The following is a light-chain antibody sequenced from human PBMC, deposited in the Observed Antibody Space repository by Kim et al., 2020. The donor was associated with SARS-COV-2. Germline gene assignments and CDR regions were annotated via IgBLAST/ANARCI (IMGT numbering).Light chain of an antibody. Sequence: LTPGKRATVSCRASQAFSTNYLAWYQHKPGQAPRLLIYGASSRATGIQDRFSGSGSGTDFTLTISRLEPEDFAVYYCKQYDSSPKTFGQGTKVDIK. CDR3: KQYDSSPKT. CDR2: GAS. V-gene: IGKV3-20*01. CDR1: QAFSTNY. J-gene: IGKJ1*01.